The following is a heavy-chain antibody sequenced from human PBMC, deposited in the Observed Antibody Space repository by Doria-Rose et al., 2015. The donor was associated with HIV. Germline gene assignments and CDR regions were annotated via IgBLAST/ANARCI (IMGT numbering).Heavy chain of an antibody. V-gene: IGHV3-9*01. D-gene: IGHD3-3*01. J-gene: IGHJ6*03. CDR3: AKAPIIGPKYYFYMDV. CDR1: GFSFESYA. CDR2: ISWDSGAK. Sequence: VQLVQSGGGLVQPGRSLRLSCVGSGFSFESYAVNWVRLALGKGLEWVAGISWDSGAKGNADSVEGRFTISRDNAKKSVYLEMRSLRPEDTAFYYCAKAPIIGPKYYFYMDVWGKGTSVTVSS.